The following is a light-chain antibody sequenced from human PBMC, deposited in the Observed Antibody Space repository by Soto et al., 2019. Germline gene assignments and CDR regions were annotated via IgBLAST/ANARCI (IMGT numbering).Light chain of an antibody. CDR3: QPLNSYPIT. J-gene: IGKJ5*01. Sequence: DIQLTQSPSFLYASVGDRVTITCRASQGISSYLSWYQQKPGKAPKILIYAASTLQTGVPSRFSATVSGTEFSLTISSLQAEDFATYYCQPLNSYPITVGPVTRLEIK. V-gene: IGKV1-9*01. CDR1: QGISSY. CDR2: AAS.